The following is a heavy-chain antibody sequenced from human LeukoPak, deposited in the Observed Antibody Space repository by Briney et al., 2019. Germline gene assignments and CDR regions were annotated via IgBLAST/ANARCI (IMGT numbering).Heavy chain of an antibody. J-gene: IGHJ4*02. CDR3: ARQHCSGGDCYFFD. CDR2: FGTRSSSI. V-gene: IGHV3-21*01. D-gene: IGHD2-15*01. CDR1: GFTFSSHS. Sequence: PGGSLRLSCAASGFTFSSHSMNWVRQAPGKGLEWVSSFGTRSSSIYYADSVKGRFTISRDNARNSLYLQMNSLKAEDTAVYYCARQHCSGGDCYFFDWGQGTLVTVSS.